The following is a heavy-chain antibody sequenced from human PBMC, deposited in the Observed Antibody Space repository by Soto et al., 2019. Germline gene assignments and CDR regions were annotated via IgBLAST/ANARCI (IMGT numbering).Heavy chain of an antibody. J-gene: IGHJ4*02. CDR2: IFYSGNT. CDR3: ARVGYGSSSGNFDS. CDR1: GDSVSSYY. D-gene: IGHD6-6*01. Sequence: SETLSLTCVVSGDSVSSYYWGWIRQPPGKGLEWIGYIFYSGNTNYNPSLKSRVTISLDTSKNQFSLKLTSVTAAGTAVYYCARVGYGSSSGNFDSWGQGTLVTGSS. V-gene: IGHV4-59*02.